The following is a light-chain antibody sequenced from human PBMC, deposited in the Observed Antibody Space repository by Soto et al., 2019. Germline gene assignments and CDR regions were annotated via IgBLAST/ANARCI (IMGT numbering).Light chain of an antibody. CDR1: QSVSSN. V-gene: IGKV3-15*01. CDR3: QQYNNWLRT. CDR2: GAS. Sequence: EIVMTQSPATLSVSPGESATRSCGASQSVSSNLAWYPQKPGQAPRLLIYGASTRATGIPARFSGSGSGTEFTLTISSLQSEDFAVYYCQQYNNWLRTFGQGTKVEIK. J-gene: IGKJ1*01.